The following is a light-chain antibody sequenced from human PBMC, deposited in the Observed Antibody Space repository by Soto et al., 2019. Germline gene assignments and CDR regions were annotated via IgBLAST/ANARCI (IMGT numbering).Light chain of an antibody. CDR1: RSDVGDYNF. V-gene: IGLV2-11*01. J-gene: IGLJ1*01. CDR2: DVT. Sequence: QSALTQPRSVSGSPGQSVTISCTGTRSDVGDYNFVSWYQQHPGKAPKLVIYDVTKRPSGVPDRFSASKSGNTASLTISGLQADDEADYYCCSYAGSYTYVFGTGTKLTVL. CDR3: CSYAGSYTYV.